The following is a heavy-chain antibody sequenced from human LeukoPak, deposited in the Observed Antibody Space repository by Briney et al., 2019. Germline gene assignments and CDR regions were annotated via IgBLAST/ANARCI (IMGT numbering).Heavy chain of an antibody. D-gene: IGHD5-12*01. CDR1: GYTFTGYY. CDR3: ARIVATTPIYYFDY. Sequence: ASVKVSCKASGYTFTGYYMHWVRQAPGQGLEWMGWINPNSGGTNYAQKFQGRVTMTRDTSISTAYMELSRLRSDDTAVYYCARIVATTPIYYFDYWGQGTLVTVSS. CDR2: INPNSGGT. V-gene: IGHV1-2*02. J-gene: IGHJ4*02.